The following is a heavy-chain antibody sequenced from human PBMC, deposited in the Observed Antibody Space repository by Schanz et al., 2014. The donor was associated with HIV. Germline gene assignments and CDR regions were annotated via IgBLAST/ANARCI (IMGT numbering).Heavy chain of an antibody. D-gene: IGHD2-21*02. CDR3: ARDQGYCAGSTCYSWYYFDS. V-gene: IGHV3-48*04. CDR2: IDSDGESK. Sequence: VQLVESGGGVVQPGGSLRLSCAASGFTFSSYAMSWVRQAPGKGLEWVSSIDSDGESKFYTDSVEGRFTVSRDNAKNSLFLQMNSLRVEDTAVYYCARDQGYCAGSTCYSWYYFDSWGQGTPVTVSS. J-gene: IGHJ4*02. CDR1: GFTFSSYA.